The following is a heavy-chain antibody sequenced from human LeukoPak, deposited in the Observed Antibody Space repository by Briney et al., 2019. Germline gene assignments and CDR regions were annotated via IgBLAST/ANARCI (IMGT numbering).Heavy chain of an antibody. J-gene: IGHJ5*02. CDR1: GFTFSSYA. Sequence: PGGSLRLSCAASGFTFSSYAMHWVRQAPGKGLEWVAVISYDGSNKYYADSVKGRFTISRDNSKNTLYLQMNSLRAEDTAVYYCAREAMVRGVTGNRWFDPWGQGTLVTVSS. D-gene: IGHD3-10*01. CDR3: AREAMVRGVTGNRWFDP. V-gene: IGHV3-30*04. CDR2: ISYDGSNK.